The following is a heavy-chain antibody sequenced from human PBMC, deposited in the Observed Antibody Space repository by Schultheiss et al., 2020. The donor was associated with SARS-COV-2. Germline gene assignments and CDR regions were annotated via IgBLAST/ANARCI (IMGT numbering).Heavy chain of an antibody. Sequence: GGSLRLSCAASGFTFSSYWMHWVRQAPGKGLVWVSIIVGSGGGVGSAYYADSVKGRFTISRDNSKNTLYLQMNSLRADDTAVYYCARTHYDFRSGYYFDHWGQGTLVTVSS. CDR3: ARTHYDFRSGYYFDH. D-gene: IGHD3-3*01. CDR1: GFTFSSYW. J-gene: IGHJ4*02. V-gene: IGHV3-23*01. CDR2: IVGSGGGVGSA.